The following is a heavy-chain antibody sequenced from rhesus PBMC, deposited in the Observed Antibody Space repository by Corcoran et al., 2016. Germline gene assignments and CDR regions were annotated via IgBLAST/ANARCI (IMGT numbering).Heavy chain of an antibody. D-gene: IGHD3-16*01. V-gene: IGHV4-80*01. Sequence: QVQLQESGPGLVKPSETLSLPCPVSGASLRSYWSSLIRQTPAAGLEWIGEINCNSTSTNYNPSLNSRCTISEDTSKNQFSLKLSSVTAADTALYYCAREGAYSGSFSFDYWGQGVLVTVSS. J-gene: IGHJ4*01. CDR2: INCNSTST. CDR1: GASLRSYW. CDR3: AREGAYSGSFSFDY.